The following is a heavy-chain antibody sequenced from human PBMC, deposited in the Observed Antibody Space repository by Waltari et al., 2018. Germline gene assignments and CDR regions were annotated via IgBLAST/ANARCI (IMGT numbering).Heavy chain of an antibody. CDR3: ARGHPNSYGDIGGVLDY. V-gene: IGHV4-39*07. CDR1: GGSISSSSYY. CDR2: IYYSGST. D-gene: IGHD4-17*01. J-gene: IGHJ4*02. Sequence: QLQLQESGPGLVKPSETLSLTCTVSGGSISSSSYYWGWIRQPPGKGLEWIGSIYYSGSTYYNPSLNSRVTISVDTSKNQFSLKLSSVTAADTAVYYCARGHPNSYGDIGGVLDYWGQGTLVTVSS.